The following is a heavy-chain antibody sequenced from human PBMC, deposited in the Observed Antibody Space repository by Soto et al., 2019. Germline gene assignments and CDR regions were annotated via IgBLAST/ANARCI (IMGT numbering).Heavy chain of an antibody. CDR2: IWYDGSNK. V-gene: IGHV3-33*01. CDR1: GFTFSSYG. Sequence: QVQLVESGGGVVQPGRSLRLSCAASGFTFSSYGMHWVRQAPGKGLEWVAVIWYDGSNKYYADSVKGRFTISRDNSKNTLYLQMNSLRAEETAVYYCARGGGPSITIFGVVSSHYFDYWGQGTLVTVSS. D-gene: IGHD3-3*01. J-gene: IGHJ4*02. CDR3: ARGGGPSITIFGVVSSHYFDY.